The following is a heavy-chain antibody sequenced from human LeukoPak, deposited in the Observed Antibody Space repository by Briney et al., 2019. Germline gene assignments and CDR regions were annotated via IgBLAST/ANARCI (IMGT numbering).Heavy chain of an antibody. CDR1: GHTSTTSW. V-gene: IGHV5-51*01. J-gene: IGHJ4*02. D-gene: IGHD1-14*01. Sequence: AESLNISCPASGHTSTTSWIGWVRQMRGKGLEWLGLISIGDSETRYSPPFEGQATPSANKTINTALLQWRSLKASDAAKYYCGRLMGPASPSFDYWGQGTLVTVSS. CDR2: ISIGDSET. CDR3: GRLMGPASPSFDY.